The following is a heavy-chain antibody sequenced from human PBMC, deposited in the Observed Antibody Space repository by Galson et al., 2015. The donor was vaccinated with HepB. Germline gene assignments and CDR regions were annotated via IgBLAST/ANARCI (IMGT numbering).Heavy chain of an antibody. V-gene: IGHV2-70*11. CDR1: GFSLSTSGMC. J-gene: IGHJ3*02. Sequence: PALVKPTQTLTLTCTFSGFSLSTSGMCVSWIRQPPGKALEWLARIDWDDDKYYSTSLKTRLTISKDTSKNQVVLTMTNMDPVDTATYYCARTPSSSSVEGAFDIWGQGTMVTVSS. CDR2: IDWDDDK. CDR3: ARTPSSSSVEGAFDI. D-gene: IGHD6-6*01.